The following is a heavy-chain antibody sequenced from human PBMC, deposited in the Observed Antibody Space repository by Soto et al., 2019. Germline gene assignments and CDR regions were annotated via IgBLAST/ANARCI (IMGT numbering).Heavy chain of an antibody. D-gene: IGHD5-12*01. CDR2: ISYTRDT. CDR1: GGSFKSDF. V-gene: IGHV4-59*08. CDR3: ARHQSGYDYGLTHFDY. Sequence: QVQLQESGPGLVKASETLSLTCTVSGGSFKSDFWSWFRQPPGKGLEWIGYISYTRDTNYQPSLKSQVTISVDTSKSQFSLKLSSVTAADTAVYFCARHQSGYDYGLTHFDYWVRGTLVTVSS. J-gene: IGHJ4*02.